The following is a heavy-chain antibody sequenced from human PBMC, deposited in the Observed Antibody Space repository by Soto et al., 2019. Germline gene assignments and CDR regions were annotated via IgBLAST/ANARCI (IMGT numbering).Heavy chain of an antibody. J-gene: IGHJ2*01. V-gene: IGHV5-51*01. CDR3: ARKRYKAMEDYWYFDL. CDR2: IYPGDSDT. D-gene: IGHD5-18*01. Sequence: GESLKISCKGSGYSFSTYWIGWVRQMPGKGLEWMGIIYPGDSDTRYSPSFQGQVTISADKSTTTAFLQWSSLRASDTAMYYCARKRYKAMEDYWYFDLWGRGTLVTVSS. CDR1: GYSFSTYW.